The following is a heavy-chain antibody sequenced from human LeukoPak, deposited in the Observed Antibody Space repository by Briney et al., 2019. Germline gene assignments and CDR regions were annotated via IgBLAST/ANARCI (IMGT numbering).Heavy chain of an antibody. V-gene: IGHV4-59*11. J-gene: IGHJ4*02. CDR1: GGSISSHC. D-gene: IGHD2-2*01. Sequence: SETLSLTCTVSGGSISSHCWSWIRQPPGKGLEWIGYIYYSGSTNYNPSLKSRVTISVDTSKNQFSLKLSSVTAADTAVYYCARVPYCSSTSCSYYFDYWGQGTLVTVSS. CDR3: ARVPYCSSTSCSYYFDY. CDR2: IYYSGST.